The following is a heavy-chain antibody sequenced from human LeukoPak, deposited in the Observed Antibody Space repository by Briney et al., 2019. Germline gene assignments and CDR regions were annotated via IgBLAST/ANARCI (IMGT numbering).Heavy chain of an antibody. Sequence: ASVKVSCKASGGTFSSYAISWVRQAPGQGLEWMGGIIPIFGTANYAQKFQGRVTITADESTSTAYMELRSLRSDDTAVYYCARDPATPGAVMNWFDPWGQGTLVTVSS. D-gene: IGHD7-27*01. CDR3: ARDPATPGAVMNWFDP. CDR2: IIPIFGTA. V-gene: IGHV1-69*13. J-gene: IGHJ5*02. CDR1: GGTFSSYA.